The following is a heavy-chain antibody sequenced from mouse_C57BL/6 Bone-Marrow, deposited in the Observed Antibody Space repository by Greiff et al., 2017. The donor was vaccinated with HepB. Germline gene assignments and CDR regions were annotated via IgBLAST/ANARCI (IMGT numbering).Heavy chain of an antibody. CDR2: ISSGGSYT. CDR3: ARLGGDY. J-gene: IGHJ2*01. CDR1: GFTFSSYG. Sequence: EVKVVESGGDLVKPGGSLKLSCAASGFTFSSYGMSWVRQTPDKRLEWVATISSGGSYTYYPDSVKGRFTISRDNAKNTLYLQMSSLKSEDTAMYCCARLGGDYWGQGTTLTVSS. D-gene: IGHD4-1*01. V-gene: IGHV5-6*01.